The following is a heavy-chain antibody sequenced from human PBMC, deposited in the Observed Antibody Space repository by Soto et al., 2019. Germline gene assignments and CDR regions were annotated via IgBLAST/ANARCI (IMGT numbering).Heavy chain of an antibody. D-gene: IGHD3-10*01. CDR2: FYNGGTT. CDR3: ARDGSERPATY. V-gene: IGHV4-59*01. J-gene: IGHJ4*02. Sequence: QVQLQESGPGLVKPSETLSLTCTVSGGSISTYYWIWIRQPPGKGLEWIGVFYNGGTTNYNPSLQSRVTISGDTSKNQFSLKLNSVTAADPAVYYCARDGSERPATYWGQGILVTVSS. CDR1: GGSISTYY.